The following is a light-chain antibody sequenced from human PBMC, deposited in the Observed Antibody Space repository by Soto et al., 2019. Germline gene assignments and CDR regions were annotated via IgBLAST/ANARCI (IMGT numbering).Light chain of an antibody. CDR3: QQYSILPHT. V-gene: IGKV3-20*01. J-gene: IGKJ2*01. CDR1: QSVTNRY. CDR2: GIS. Sequence: ESVLTQSPGTLSLSPGERATLSCRASQSVTNRYFAWYQQRPGQAPRLLIYGISNRATGIPDRFSGSGSVTDFTLTISTLEPEDILVYYCQQYSILPHTFGQGTKLEVK.